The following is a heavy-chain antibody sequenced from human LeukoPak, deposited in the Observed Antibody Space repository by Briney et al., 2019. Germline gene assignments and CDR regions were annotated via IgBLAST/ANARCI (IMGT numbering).Heavy chain of an antibody. CDR2: INPNSGGT. J-gene: IGHJ3*02. CDR3: ARDYYDSSGFGAFDI. D-gene: IGHD3-22*01. Sequence: GASVKVSCKASGYTFTSYYMHWVRQAPGQGLEWMGIINPNSGGTNYAQKFQGRVTMTRDTSISTAYMELSRLRSDDTAVYYCARDYYDSSGFGAFDIWGQGTMVTVSS. V-gene: IGHV1-2*02. CDR1: GYTFTSYY.